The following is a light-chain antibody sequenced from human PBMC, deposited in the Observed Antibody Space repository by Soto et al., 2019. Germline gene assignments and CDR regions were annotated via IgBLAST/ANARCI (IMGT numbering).Light chain of an antibody. CDR3: QQYNDWPPP. V-gene: IGKV3-15*01. J-gene: IGKJ2*01. CDR1: QSVSSN. Sequence: EIVMTQSPATLSVSPGERVTLSCRASQSVSSNLAWYQQKPGQAPRLLIYSASIRATGIPARFSGSGSGTEFTLTISSLQSEDFAVYYCQQYNDWPPPFGQGTKLEIK. CDR2: SAS.